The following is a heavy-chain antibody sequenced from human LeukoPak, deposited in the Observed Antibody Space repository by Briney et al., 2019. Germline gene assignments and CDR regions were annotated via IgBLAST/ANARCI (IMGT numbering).Heavy chain of an antibody. CDR1: GGSISSSSYY. Sequence: SETLSLTCTVSGGSISSSSYYWGWIRQPPGKGLEWIGSIYYSGSTYYNPSLKSRVTISVDTSKNQFSLKLSSVTAADTAVYYCARERSAFDIWGQGTMVTVSA. J-gene: IGHJ3*02. CDR2: IYYSGST. V-gene: IGHV4-39*07. CDR3: ARERSAFDI.